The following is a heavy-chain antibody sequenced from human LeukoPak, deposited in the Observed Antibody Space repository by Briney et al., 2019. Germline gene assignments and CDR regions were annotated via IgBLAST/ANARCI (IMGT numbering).Heavy chain of an antibody. CDR1: GFSFSSYW. J-gene: IGHJ4*01. Sequence: GGSLRLSCAASGFSFSSYWMSWVRQAPGKGLEWVANIKQDGSEKYNVDSVKGRFTISRDNAKNPLYLQMNSLRADDTAVYYCGGGGGPGAYFDFWGQGTLVTVSS. CDR2: IKQDGSEK. CDR3: GGGGGPGAYFDF. D-gene: IGHD7-27*01. V-gene: IGHV3-7*04.